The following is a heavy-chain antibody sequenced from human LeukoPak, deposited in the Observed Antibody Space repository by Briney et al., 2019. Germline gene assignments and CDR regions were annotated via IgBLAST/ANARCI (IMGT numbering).Heavy chain of an antibody. D-gene: IGHD1-26*01. Sequence: GTSVKVSCKASGFTFTSSAMQWVRQARGQRLEWIGWIVVGSGNTNYAQKFQERVTITRDMSTSTAHMELSSLRSEDTAVYYCAAFGTFSGSYQNFDYWGQGTLVTVSS. CDR1: GFTFTSSA. V-gene: IGHV1-58*02. J-gene: IGHJ4*02. CDR2: IVVGSGNT. CDR3: AAFGTFSGSYQNFDY.